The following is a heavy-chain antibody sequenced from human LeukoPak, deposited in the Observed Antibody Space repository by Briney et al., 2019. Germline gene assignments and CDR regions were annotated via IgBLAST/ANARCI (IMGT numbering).Heavy chain of an antibody. Sequence: SETLSLSCTVSGGSNYSSDYYWGWIRQPPGKGLEWIGIIYYSGSTYYNPSLKSRVTISLDTSKNQFSLKATSVTAADTAVYYCARRITMVRGLISNWFDPWGQGTLVTVSS. V-gene: IGHV4-39*07. CDR3: ARRITMVRGLISNWFDP. J-gene: IGHJ5*02. CDR1: GGSNYSSDYY. CDR2: IYYSGST. D-gene: IGHD3-10*01.